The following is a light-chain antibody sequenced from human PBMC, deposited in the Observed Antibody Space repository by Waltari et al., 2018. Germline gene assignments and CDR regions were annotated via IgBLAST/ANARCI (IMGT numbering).Light chain of an antibody. J-gene: IGKJ2*01. CDR2: KAS. V-gene: IGKV1-5*03. CDR1: QSIGGW. CDR3: QQYQTYPLT. Sequence: DLQMTQSPSTLSASVGDRVTITCRASQSIGGWLAWYQQKPGKAPNLLIFKASFLEGGVPSRFSGSGSGTDFTLTISSLQPDDFATYYCQQYQTYPLTFGLVTKLEI.